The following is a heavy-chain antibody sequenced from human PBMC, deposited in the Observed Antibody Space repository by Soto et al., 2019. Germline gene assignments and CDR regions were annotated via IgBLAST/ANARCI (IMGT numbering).Heavy chain of an antibody. V-gene: IGHV3-53*01. CDR2: IYTDGST. CDR1: GLIVSSNY. CDR3: TTGGSSLGY. D-gene: IGHD6-6*01. Sequence: VQLMESGGGSIQPGASLRLSCAATGLIVSSNYMSWVRQAPGKGLEWVSFIYTDGSTYYADSVKGRFTISRDNSKNTLYLQMNSLRAEDTAIYYCTTGGSSLGYWGQGTLVTVSS. J-gene: IGHJ4*02.